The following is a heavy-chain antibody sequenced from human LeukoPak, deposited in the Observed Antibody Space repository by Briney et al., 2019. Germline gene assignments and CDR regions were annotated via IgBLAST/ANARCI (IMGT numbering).Heavy chain of an antibody. CDR1: GGSISSSSYY. J-gene: IGHJ4*02. V-gene: IGHV4-39*01. Sequence: SETLSLTCTGSGGSISSSSYYWGWIRQPPGKGLEWIGSIYSSGSTYYNPSLKRRVTISVDTSKNEFSLKLSSVTAADTAVYYCATRHYYGSGSSAFDYWGQGTLVTVSS. D-gene: IGHD3-10*01. CDR2: IYSSGST. CDR3: ATRHYYGSGSSAFDY.